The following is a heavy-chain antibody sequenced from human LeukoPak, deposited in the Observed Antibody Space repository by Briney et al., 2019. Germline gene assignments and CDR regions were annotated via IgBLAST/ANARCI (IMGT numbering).Heavy chain of an antibody. J-gene: IGHJ4*02. CDR2: IYPGDSDT. Sequence: GESLKISCKGSGYNFSTYWIVWVRQMPGKGLEYMGIIYPGDSDTKYSPSFQGQVTMSVDKSISTAYLQWNSLKSSDTAMYYCARRVPVGPPDFWGQGTLVTVSS. V-gene: IGHV5-51*01. D-gene: IGHD1-26*01. CDR3: ARRVPVGPPDF. CDR1: GYNFSTYW.